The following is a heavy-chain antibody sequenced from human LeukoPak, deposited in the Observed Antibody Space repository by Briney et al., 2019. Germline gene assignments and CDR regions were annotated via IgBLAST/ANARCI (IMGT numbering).Heavy chain of an antibody. CDR1: GLTFSSYW. V-gene: IGHV3-7*05. D-gene: IGHD5-24*01. CDR2: IKQDGSAK. CDR3: AARRHGGDGYS. J-gene: IGHJ3*01. Sequence: PGGSLRLSCAASGLTFSSYWMSWVRQAPGKGLEWVGNIKQDGSAKYYVDSVKGRFTISRDNAKNSLYLQMNSLRVEDTAVYYCAARRHGGDGYSWGQGTMVTVSS.